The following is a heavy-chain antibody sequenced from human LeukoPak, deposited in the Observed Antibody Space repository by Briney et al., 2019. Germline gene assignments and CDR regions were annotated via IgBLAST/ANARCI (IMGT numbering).Heavy chain of an antibody. CDR1: GYTFTSYG. V-gene: IGHV1-18*01. CDR2: ISAYNGNT. CDR3: AAGDGGNSGYFDY. J-gene: IGHJ4*02. D-gene: IGHD4-23*01. Sequence: ASVKVSCKAPGYTFTSYGISWVRQAPGQGLEWMGWISAYNGNTNYAQKLQGRVTMTTDTSTSTAYVELRSLRSDDTAVYYCAAGDGGNSGYFDYWGQGTLVTVSS.